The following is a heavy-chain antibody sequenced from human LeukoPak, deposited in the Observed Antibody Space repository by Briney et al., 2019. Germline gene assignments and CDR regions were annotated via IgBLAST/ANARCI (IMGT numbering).Heavy chain of an antibody. CDR3: ASSTRNSDY. CDR1: GGSISTYY. CDR2: IYYSGST. D-gene: IGHD2-2*01. Sequence: SETLSLTCTVSGGSISTYYWSWIRQPPGKGLEWIGHIYYSGSTNYNPSLKSRVTISVDTSKNQFSLKLNSVTAADTAVYYCASSTRNSDYWGQGTLVTVSS. V-gene: IGHV4-59*01. J-gene: IGHJ4*02.